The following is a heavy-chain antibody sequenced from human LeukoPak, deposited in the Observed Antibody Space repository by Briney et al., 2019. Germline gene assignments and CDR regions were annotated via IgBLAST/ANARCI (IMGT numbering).Heavy chain of an antibody. CDR2: ITASGAGT. D-gene: IGHD3-3*01. CDR3: AKALTRSN. V-gene: IGHV3-23*01. Sequence: GGSLRLSCAASGFTFSSYAMSWVRQAPGRGLEWVSAITASGAGTYYADSVKGRFTISRDNSKNTLYLQINSLRAEDTAVYYCAKALTRSNWGQGTLVTVSS. CDR1: GFTFSSYA. J-gene: IGHJ4*02.